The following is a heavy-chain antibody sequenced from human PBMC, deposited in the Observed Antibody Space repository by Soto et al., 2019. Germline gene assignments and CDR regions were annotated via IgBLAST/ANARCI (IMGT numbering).Heavy chain of an antibody. CDR3: ARECGSTSCYHYYYYYYGMDV. CDR1: GGSISSSNW. D-gene: IGHD2-2*01. Sequence: KTSETLSLTCAVSGGSISSSNWWSWVRQPPGKGLEWIGEIYHSGSTNYNPSLKSRVTISVDKSKNQFSLKLSSVTAADTAVYYCARECGSTSCYHYYYYYYGMDVWGQGTTVTVSS. CDR2: IYHSGST. J-gene: IGHJ6*02. V-gene: IGHV4-4*02.